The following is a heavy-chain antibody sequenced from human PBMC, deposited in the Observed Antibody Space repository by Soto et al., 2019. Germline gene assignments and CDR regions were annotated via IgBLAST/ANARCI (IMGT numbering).Heavy chain of an antibody. CDR2: VYYRGRS. J-gene: IGHJ4*02. CDR1: GGSVTNSSYY. CDR3: VSQRTTVPTQAYFDY. Sequence: LSLTCTVSGGSVTNSSYYWGWIRQSPGKGLEWIGSVYYRGRSYSKSSVKSRVTISVDTSKNRFSLSLNPVTASDTAVYFCVSQRTTVPTQAYFDYWGPGALVTVSS. V-gene: IGHV4-39*01. D-gene: IGHD4-17*01.